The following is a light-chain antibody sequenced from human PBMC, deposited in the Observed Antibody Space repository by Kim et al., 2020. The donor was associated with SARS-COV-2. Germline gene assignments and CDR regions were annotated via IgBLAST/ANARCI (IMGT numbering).Light chain of an antibody. CDR2: EDS. CDR1: TGGIASNH. J-gene: IGLJ3*02. V-gene: IGLV6-57*03. Sequence: LTQPHSVSESPGRTVTISCTRSTGGIASNHVQWYQQHPGSAPTTVIYEDSLRASGVPDRFSGSIDSSSNSASLTISGLKTEDEADYYCQSYDSRFWV. CDR3: QSYDSRFWV.